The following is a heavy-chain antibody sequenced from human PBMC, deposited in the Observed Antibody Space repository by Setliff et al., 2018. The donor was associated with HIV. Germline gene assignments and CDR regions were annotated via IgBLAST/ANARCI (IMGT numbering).Heavy chain of an antibody. Sequence: ETLSLTCTVSDDSISSNYWSWIRQSAGKGLEWIGYIYYSGSTNYNPSLKSRVTISVDTSKNQFSLKLSSVTAAGTAVYYCARGAELLWFGELHNIPYFDYWGQGTLVTVSS. J-gene: IGHJ4*02. CDR3: ARGAELLWFGELHNIPYFDY. CDR1: DDSISSNY. V-gene: IGHV4-59*01. CDR2: IYYSGST. D-gene: IGHD3-10*01.